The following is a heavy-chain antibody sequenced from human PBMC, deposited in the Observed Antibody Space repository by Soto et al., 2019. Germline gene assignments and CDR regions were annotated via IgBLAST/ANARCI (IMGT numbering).Heavy chain of an antibody. CDR1: GFTFSSYS. CDR2: ISSSSSTI. V-gene: IGHV3-48*02. Sequence: EVQLVESGGGLVQPGGSLRLSCAASGFTFSSYSMNWVRQAPGKGLEWVSYISSSSSTIYYADSVKGRFTISRDNARNSLYLQMNSLRDEDTAVYYCASAYAHIEVVTATTWYYYLWGRGTLVTVSA. J-gene: IGHJ2*01. D-gene: IGHD2-21*02. CDR3: ASAYAHIEVVTATTWYYYL.